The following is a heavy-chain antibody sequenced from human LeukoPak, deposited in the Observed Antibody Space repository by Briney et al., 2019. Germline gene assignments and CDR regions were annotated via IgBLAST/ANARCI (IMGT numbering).Heavy chain of an antibody. J-gene: IGHJ4*02. CDR1: GYTFTGYY. CDR3: ARTYYYGSGSYPIDY. CDR2: IIPILGIA. V-gene: IGHV1-69*02. D-gene: IGHD3-10*01. Sequence: WASVEVSCKASGYTFTGYYMHWVRQAPGQGLEWMGRIIPILGIANYAQKFQGRVTITADKSTSTAYMELSSLRSEDTAVYYCARTYYYGSGSYPIDYWGQGTLVTVSS.